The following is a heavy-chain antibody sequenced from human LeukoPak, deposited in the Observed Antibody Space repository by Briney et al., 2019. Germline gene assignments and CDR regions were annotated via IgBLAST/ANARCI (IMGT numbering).Heavy chain of an antibody. J-gene: IGHJ1*01. CDR1: GFTFSSYG. Sequence: PGGSPRLSCAASGFTFSSYGMHWVRQAPGKGLEWVAFIRYDGSNKYYADSVKGRFTISRDNSKNTLYLQMNSLRAEDTAVYYCAKDMPSCSGGSCYSVYFQHWGQGTLVTVSS. D-gene: IGHD2-15*01. V-gene: IGHV3-30*02. CDR2: IRYDGSNK. CDR3: AKDMPSCSGGSCYSVYFQH.